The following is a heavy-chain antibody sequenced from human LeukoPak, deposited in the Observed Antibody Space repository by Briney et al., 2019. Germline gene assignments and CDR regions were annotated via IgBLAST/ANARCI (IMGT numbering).Heavy chain of an antibody. V-gene: IGHV3-21*01. J-gene: IGHJ4*02. D-gene: IGHD5-24*01. CDR3: ALGGWLQPFDY. Sequence: PGGSLRLSCAASGFTFSSYNMNWVRQAPGKGREWVSSISSSNNYIYYSDSVTGRFTISRDNAKNSLYLQMNTLRAEDTAVYYCALGGWLQPFDYWGQGTLVTVSS. CDR1: GFTFSSYN. CDR2: ISSSNNYI.